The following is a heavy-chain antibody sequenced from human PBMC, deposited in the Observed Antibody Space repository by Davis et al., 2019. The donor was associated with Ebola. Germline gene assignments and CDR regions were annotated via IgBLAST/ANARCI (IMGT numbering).Heavy chain of an antibody. CDR2: INPNSGGT. Sequence: ASVKVSCKASGYTFTGYYMHWVRQAPGQGLEWMGWINPNSGGTNYAQKFQGWVTMTRDTSISTAYMELSSLRSEDTAVYYCARPNWGTAFDIWGQGTMVTVSS. CDR3: ARPNWGTAFDI. D-gene: IGHD7-27*01. CDR1: GYTFTGYY. V-gene: IGHV1-2*04. J-gene: IGHJ3*02.